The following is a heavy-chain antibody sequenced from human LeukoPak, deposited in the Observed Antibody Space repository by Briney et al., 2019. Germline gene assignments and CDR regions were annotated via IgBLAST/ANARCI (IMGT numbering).Heavy chain of an antibody. J-gene: IGHJ6*03. CDR3: AGDRCSGGSCYSDMDV. D-gene: IGHD2-15*01. CDR1: GYTFTSYY. V-gene: IGHV1-46*01. Sequence: ASVKVSCKASGYTFTSYYMHWVRQAPGQGLEWMGIINPSGGSTSYAQKFQGRVTMTRDMSTGTVYMELSSLRSEDTAVYYCAGDRCSGGSCYSDMDVWGKGTTVTVSS. CDR2: INPSGGST.